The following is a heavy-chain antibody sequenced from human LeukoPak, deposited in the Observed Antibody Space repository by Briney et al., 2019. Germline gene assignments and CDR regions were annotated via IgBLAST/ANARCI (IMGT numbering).Heavy chain of an antibody. CDR1: GGSISSYY. V-gene: IGHV4-4*07. Sequence: SETLSLTCTVSGGSISSYYWTWIRQPAGKGPEWIGRIHASGSTNYNPSLKSRVNMSVDTSKNQFSLKLNSVTAADTAVYYCVRDGYGLGSYSFDYWGQGTLVTVSS. CDR2: IHASGST. J-gene: IGHJ4*02. D-gene: IGHD3-10*01. CDR3: VRDGYGLGSYSFDY.